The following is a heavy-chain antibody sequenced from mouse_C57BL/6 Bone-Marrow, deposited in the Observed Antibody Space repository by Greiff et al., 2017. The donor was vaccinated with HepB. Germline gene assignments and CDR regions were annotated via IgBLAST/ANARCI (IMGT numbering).Heavy chain of an antibody. CDR2: INPNNGGT. CDR1: GYTFTDYY. J-gene: IGHJ1*03. CDR3: ARDSNYGRYWYFDV. D-gene: IGHD2-5*01. V-gene: IGHV1-26*01. Sequence: EVQLQQSGPELVKPGASVKISCKASGYTFTDYYMNWVKQSHGKSLEWIGDINPNNGGTSYNQKFKGKATLTVDKSSSTAYMELRSLTSEDSAVYYCARDSNYGRYWYFDVWGTGTTVTVSS.